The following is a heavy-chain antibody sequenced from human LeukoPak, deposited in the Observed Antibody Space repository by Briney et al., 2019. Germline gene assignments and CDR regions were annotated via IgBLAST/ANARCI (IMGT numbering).Heavy chain of an antibody. CDR1: GGSINGGSYS. Sequence: PSETLSLTCSVSGGSINGGSYSWGWIRQPPGKGLEWIGSFFYSGSTYYNPSLKSRITISVDTSKNQFSLKLSSVTAADTAVYYCARGGYLYYYYGMDVWGQGTTVTVSS. V-gene: IGHV4-39*07. J-gene: IGHJ6*02. CDR2: FFYSGST. CDR3: ARGGYLYYYYGMDV. D-gene: IGHD5-12*01.